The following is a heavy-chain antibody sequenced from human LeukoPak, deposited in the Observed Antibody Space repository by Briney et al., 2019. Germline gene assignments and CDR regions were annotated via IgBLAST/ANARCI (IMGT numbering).Heavy chain of an antibody. CDR3: ARDCGGTIGGTKAYYYMDV. CDR2: MNPNSGNT. V-gene: IGHV1-8*01. CDR1: GYTFTSYD. J-gene: IGHJ6*03. D-gene: IGHD2-21*01. Sequence: GASVKVSCKASGYTFTSYDINWVRQATGQGLEWMGWMNPNSGNTGYAQKFQGRVTMTGNTSISTAYMELSSLRSEDTAVYYCARDCGGTIGGTKAYYYMDVWGKGTTVTVSS.